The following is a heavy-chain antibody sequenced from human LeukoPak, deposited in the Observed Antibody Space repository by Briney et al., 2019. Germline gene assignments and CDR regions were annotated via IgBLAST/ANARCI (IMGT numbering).Heavy chain of an antibody. V-gene: IGHV1-2*02. CDR2: MNPNSGDT. J-gene: IGHJ4*02. D-gene: IGHD3-22*01. CDR3: ATEGYYDSSGYYTDY. Sequence: EASVKVSCKASGYTFADYYIHWVRQAPGQGLEWVGWMNPNSGDTNYARSFQGRVTMTRDTSISTAYMELSRLRFDDTAVYYCATEGYYDSSGYYTDYWGQGTLVTVSS. CDR1: GYTFADYY.